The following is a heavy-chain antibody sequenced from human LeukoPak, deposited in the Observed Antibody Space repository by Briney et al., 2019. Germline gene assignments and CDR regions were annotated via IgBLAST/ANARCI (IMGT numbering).Heavy chain of an antibody. CDR3: ARDPVDYDSSGYFFFSGPGQEFDY. D-gene: IGHD3-22*01. CDR2: IKQDGSEK. V-gene: IGHV3-7*01. CDR1: GFTFSSYW. Sequence: PGGSLRLSCAASGFTFSSYWMSWVRQAPGKGLEWVANIKQDGSEKYYVDSVKGRSTISRDNAKNSLYLQMNSLRAEDTAVYYCARDPVDYDSSGYFFFSGPGQEFDYWGQGTLVTVSS. J-gene: IGHJ4*02.